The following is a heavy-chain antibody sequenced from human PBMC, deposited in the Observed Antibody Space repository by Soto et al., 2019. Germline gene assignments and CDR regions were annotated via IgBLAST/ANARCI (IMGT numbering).Heavy chain of an antibody. CDR3: ATFDSFCGGDCYFSSSLPSFHY. D-gene: IGHD2-21*02. CDR1: GYTFTSYG. V-gene: IGHV1-18*01. CDR2: ISAYDGNT. Sequence: ASVKVSCKASGYTFTSYGISWVRQAPGQGLEWMGWISAYDGNTNYAQKLQGRVTMTTDTSTSTAYMELRSLRSHDTAVSYCATFDSFCGGDCYFSSSLPSFHYWRQGTLFAVSS. J-gene: IGHJ4*01.